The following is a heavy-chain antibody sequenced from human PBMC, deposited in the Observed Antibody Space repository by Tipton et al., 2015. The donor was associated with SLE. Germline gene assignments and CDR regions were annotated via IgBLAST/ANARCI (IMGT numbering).Heavy chain of an antibody. D-gene: IGHD3-10*01. V-gene: IGHV3-33*06. CDR3: AKERNQLLLGEGPAGMDV. CDR1: GFNFNSYG. CDR2: IWYDGSNK. Sequence: SLRLSCVASGFNFNSYGMQWVRQAPGKGLEWAAVIWYDGSNKYYADSVKGRFTISRDNSQKKVFLQMNSLRGEDTATYYCAKERNQLLLGEGPAGMDVWGQGTTVIVSS. J-gene: IGHJ6*02.